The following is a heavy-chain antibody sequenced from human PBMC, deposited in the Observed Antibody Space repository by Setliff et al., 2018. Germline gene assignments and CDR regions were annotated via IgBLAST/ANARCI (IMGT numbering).Heavy chain of an antibody. J-gene: IGHJ6*03. V-gene: IGHV7-4-1*01. Sequence: ASVKVSCKASGYPFISYDINWVRQAPGQGLEWMGWINTNTGNPSYAQGFTGRFVFSLDTSVSTAYLQIYSLKAEDTALYYCARASRFGTIVWKGDYYMDVWGRGTTVTVPS. CDR1: GYPFISYD. CDR2: INTNTGNP. D-gene: IGHD2-15*01. CDR3: ARASRFGTIVWKGDYYMDV.